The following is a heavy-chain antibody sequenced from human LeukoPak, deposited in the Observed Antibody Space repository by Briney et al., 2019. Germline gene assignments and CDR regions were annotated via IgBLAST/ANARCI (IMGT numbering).Heavy chain of an antibody. V-gene: IGHV4-39*01. CDR1: GGSISRSSYY. Sequence: PSETLSLTCSVSGGSISRSSYYWGWIRQPPGKGLEWIGSIYYSGRTYYNPSLKSRVTISVDTPKIQFSLKLSSVNAADTAVYYCAIDSSGHYDLNAFDIWGQGTMVTVSS. CDR2: IYYSGRT. CDR3: AIDSSGHYDLNAFDI. D-gene: IGHD3-22*01. J-gene: IGHJ3*02.